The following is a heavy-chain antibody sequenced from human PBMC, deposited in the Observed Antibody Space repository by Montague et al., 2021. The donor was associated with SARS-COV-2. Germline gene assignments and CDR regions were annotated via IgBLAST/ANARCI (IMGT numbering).Heavy chain of an antibody. J-gene: IGHJ4*02. CDR2: VDQSGNT. CDR1: GGSFRNYY. Sequence: SETLSLTCAVYGGSFRNYYWSWIRQSPGKGLEWIGEVDQSGNTNYNPSLKSRVTISVDTSNNQFSLKLKSMSAADTAVYYCARVGNYLGVYWGQGILVTVSS. CDR3: ARVGNYLGVY. V-gene: IGHV4-34*01. D-gene: IGHD3-10*01.